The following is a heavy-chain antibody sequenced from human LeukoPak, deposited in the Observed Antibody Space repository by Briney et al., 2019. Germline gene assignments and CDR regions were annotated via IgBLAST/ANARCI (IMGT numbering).Heavy chain of an antibody. Sequence: GGSLRLSCAASGLTFSSYSMNWVRQAPGKGLEWISYISSSGSTIHYADSVKGRFTSSRDNAKNSVFLQMNSLRAEDTAVYYCARDDITTGAFDIWGQGTMVTVSS. CDR2: ISSSGSTI. D-gene: IGHD3-22*01. CDR1: GLTFSSYS. V-gene: IGHV3-48*01. J-gene: IGHJ3*02. CDR3: ARDDITTGAFDI.